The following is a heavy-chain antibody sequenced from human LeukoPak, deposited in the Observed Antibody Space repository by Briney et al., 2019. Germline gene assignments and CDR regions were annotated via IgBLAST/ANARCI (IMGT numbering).Heavy chain of an antibody. CDR3: ARDYSGRSQALDY. CDR2: INPRGGST. J-gene: IGHJ4*02. D-gene: IGHD6-19*01. CDR1: GYTFTNYY. Sequence: GASVEVSCKASGYTFTNYYMHWVRKAPGQELEWVGMINPRGGSTIYAQNFQGRVTMTRDTSTSTVYMEVSSLRAEDTAVYYCARDYSGRSQALDYWGQGTLVTVSS. V-gene: IGHV1-46*01.